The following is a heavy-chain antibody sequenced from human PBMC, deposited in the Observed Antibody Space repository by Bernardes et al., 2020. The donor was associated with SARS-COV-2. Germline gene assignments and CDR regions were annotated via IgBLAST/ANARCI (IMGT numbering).Heavy chain of an antibody. CDR2: IYHSGST. D-gene: IGHD3-10*01. J-gene: IGHJ5*02. CDR3: ARDLPTSGLWFREGPIDWFDP. CDR1: GYSISSGYY. Sequence: SETLSLTCAVSGYSISSGYYWGWIRQPPGKGLEWIGSIYHSGSTYYNPSLKSRVTISVDTSKNQFSLKLSSVTAADTAVYYCARDLPTSGLWFREGPIDWFDPWGQGTLVTVSS. V-gene: IGHV4-38-2*02.